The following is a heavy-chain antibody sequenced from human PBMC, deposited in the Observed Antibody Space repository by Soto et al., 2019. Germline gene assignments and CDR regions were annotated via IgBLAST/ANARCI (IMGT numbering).Heavy chain of an antibody. J-gene: IGHJ3*02. D-gene: IGHD1-26*01. CDR1: GYTLTELS. CDR3: ATIMDSLIIVGATNAFDI. Sequence: ASVKVSCKVSGYTLTELSMHWVRQAPGKGLEWMGGFDPEDGETIYAQKFQGRVTMTEDTSTDTAYMELSSLRSEDTAVYYCATIMDSLIIVGATNAFDIWGQGTMVTVSS. V-gene: IGHV1-24*01. CDR2: FDPEDGET.